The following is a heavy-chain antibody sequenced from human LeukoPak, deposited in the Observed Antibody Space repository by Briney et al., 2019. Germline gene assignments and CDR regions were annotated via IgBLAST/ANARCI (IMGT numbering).Heavy chain of an antibody. J-gene: IGHJ4*02. V-gene: IGHV3-66*01. CDR2: IYSSGST. Sequence: GGSLRLSCAASRFTVSSNYMSWVRQAPGKGLEWVSFIYSSGSTYYADSVRGRFTISRDNSNNTLYLQMNSLRVEDTAVYYCARDRRVSGFDYWGQGTLVTVSS. CDR1: RFTVSSNY. CDR3: ARDRRVSGFDY.